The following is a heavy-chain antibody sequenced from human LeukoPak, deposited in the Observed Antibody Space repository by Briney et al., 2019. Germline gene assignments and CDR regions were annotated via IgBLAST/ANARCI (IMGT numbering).Heavy chain of an antibody. CDR1: GFTFDDYA. CDR3: ARGPSDYCSGGSCYLGG. V-gene: IGHV3-9*01. J-gene: IGHJ4*02. Sequence: PGRSLRLSCAASGFTFDDYAMHWVRQAPGKGLEWVSGISWNSGSIGYADSVKGRFTISRDSAKNSLYLQMNSLRAEDTAVYYCARGPSDYCSGGSCYLGGWGQGTLVTVSS. D-gene: IGHD2-15*01. CDR2: ISWNSGSI.